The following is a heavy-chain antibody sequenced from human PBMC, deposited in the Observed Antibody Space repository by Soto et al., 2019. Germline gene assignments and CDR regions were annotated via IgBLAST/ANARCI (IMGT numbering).Heavy chain of an antibody. J-gene: IGHJ6*02. CDR2: IYYSGSN. D-gene: IGHD3-10*01. Sequence: QVQLQESGPGLVKPSQTLSLTCTVSGGSISSGCYYWSWLRQHPGKGLEWIGYIYYSGSNYYNPSLQSRVTISVDASTNQFSLKRSSVTAADTAVYYCARDQYYGSGVRRYYSGMDVWGQGATVTVSS. CDR3: ARDQYYGSGVRRYYSGMDV. CDR1: GGSISSGCYY. V-gene: IGHV4-31*03.